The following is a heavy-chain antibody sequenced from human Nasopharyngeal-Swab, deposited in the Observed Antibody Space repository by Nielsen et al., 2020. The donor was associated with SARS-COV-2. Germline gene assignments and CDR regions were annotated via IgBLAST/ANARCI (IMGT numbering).Heavy chain of an antibody. CDR2: ITSSSIYI. CDR3: AGDVVSRSLNAFDI. J-gene: IGHJ3*02. V-gene: IGHV3-21*01. CDR1: GFTFSSYS. D-gene: IGHD6-6*01. Sequence: GGSLRLSCAASGFTFSSYSMNWVRQAPGKGLEWVSCITSSSIYIYYADSVKGRFTISRDKAKNSLYLQMNSLRAEDTAVYYCAGDVVSRSLNAFDIWGQGTMVTVSS.